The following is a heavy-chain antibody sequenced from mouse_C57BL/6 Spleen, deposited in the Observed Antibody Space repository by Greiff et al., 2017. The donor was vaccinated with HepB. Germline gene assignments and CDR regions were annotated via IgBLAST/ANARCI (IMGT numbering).Heavy chain of an antibody. CDR1: GYTFTSYW. D-gene: IGHD1-1*01. CDR2: IDPSDSYT. Sequence: VQLQQSGAELVKPGASVKLSCKASGYTFTSYWMQWVKQRPGQGLEWIGEIDPSDSYTNYNQKFKGKATLTVDTSSSTAYMQLSSLTSEDSAVYYCARRPYYYGSSQGWYFDVWGTGTTVTVSS. J-gene: IGHJ1*03. CDR3: ARRPYYYGSSQGWYFDV. V-gene: IGHV1-50*01.